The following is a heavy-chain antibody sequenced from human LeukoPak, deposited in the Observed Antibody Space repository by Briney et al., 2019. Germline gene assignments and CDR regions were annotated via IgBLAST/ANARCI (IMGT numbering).Heavy chain of an antibody. D-gene: IGHD2-2*01. CDR1: GYTFTGYY. Sequence: ASVKVSCKASGYTFTGYYMHWVRQAPGQGLEWMGWINPNSGGTNYAQKFQGRVTMTRDTSISTAYMELSRLRSDDTAVYYCARDYCSSTSCYDYYYYYMDVWAKGLRSPSP. J-gene: IGHJ6*03. CDR3: ARDYCSSTSCYDYYYYYMDV. CDR2: INPNSGGT. V-gene: IGHV1-2*02.